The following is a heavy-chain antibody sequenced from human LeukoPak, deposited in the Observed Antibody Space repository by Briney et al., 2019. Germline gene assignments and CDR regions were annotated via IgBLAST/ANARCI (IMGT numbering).Heavy chain of an antibody. D-gene: IGHD5-18*01. CDR1: GGSISSYY. V-gene: IGHV4-59*08. J-gene: IGHJ4*02. CDR2: ISYSGST. CDR3: ARLSPMVTLGVFDY. Sequence: SETLSLTCTVSGGSISSYYWSWIRQSPGKALECIGYISYSGSTNYIPSLKSRVTISVDTSKNQFSLKLSSVTAADTAVYYCARLSPMVTLGVFDYWGQGTLVTVSS.